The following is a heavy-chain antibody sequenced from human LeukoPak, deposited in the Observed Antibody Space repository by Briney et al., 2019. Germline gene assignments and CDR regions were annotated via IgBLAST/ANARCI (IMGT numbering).Heavy chain of an antibody. V-gene: IGHV1-8*01. CDR2: MNPNSGNT. CDR1: GNTFTSYD. CDR3: ARDGDILTGYPHHFYYFDY. Sequence: ASVKVSCKASGNTFTSYDINWVRQATGQGLEWMAWMNPNSGNTGLAQKFQGRVTMTRNTSISTAYMELSGLRSDDTAVYYCARDGDILTGYPHHFYYFDYWGQGTLVTVSS. J-gene: IGHJ4*02. D-gene: IGHD3-9*01.